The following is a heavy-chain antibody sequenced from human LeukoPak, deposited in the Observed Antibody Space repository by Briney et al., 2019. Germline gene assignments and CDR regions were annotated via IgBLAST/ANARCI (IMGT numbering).Heavy chain of an antibody. V-gene: IGHV4-59*01. CDR3: VRGGIVGTTARVPLFDY. D-gene: IGHD1-26*01. CDR2: IYSSGST. CDR1: GGSISSYY. J-gene: IGHJ4*02. Sequence: SETLSLTCTVSGGSISSYYWSWVRQPPGKGLEWIGYIYSSGSTNYDPSLKSRVTMSVNTSKNQFSLKLSSLTAADTAVYYCVRGGIVGTTARVPLFDYWGQGTLVTVSS.